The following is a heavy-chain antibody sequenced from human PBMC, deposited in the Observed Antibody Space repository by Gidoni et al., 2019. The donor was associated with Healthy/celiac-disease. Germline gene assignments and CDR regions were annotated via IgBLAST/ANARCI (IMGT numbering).Heavy chain of an antibody. J-gene: IGHJ4*02. CDR2: IYSGGST. D-gene: IGHD3-3*01. V-gene: IGHV3-53*01. Sequence: EVQLVESGGGLIQPGGSLRLSCAASGFTVSSNYMSWVRQAPGKGLEWVSVIYSGGSTYYADSVKGRFTISRDNSKNTLYLQMNSLRAEDTAVYYCARVAADYDFWSGYYHYYFDYWGQGTLVTVSS. CDR1: GFTVSSNY. CDR3: ARVAADYDFWSGYYHYYFDY.